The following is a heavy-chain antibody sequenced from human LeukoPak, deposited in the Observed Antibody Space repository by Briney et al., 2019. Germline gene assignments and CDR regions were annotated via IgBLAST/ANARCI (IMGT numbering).Heavy chain of an antibody. CDR3: TKASGRNLYGMDV. D-gene: IGHD3-10*01. Sequence: PGGSLRLSCVASGFTFTNYGMHWVRQTPGKGLEWVAFIRSDGSKNYYGDSVRGRFTISRDTSKNTLYLQMNTLRPEDTAVYYCTKASGRNLYGMDVWDQGTTVIVSS. CDR1: GFTFTNYG. CDR2: IRSDGSKN. V-gene: IGHV3-30*02. J-gene: IGHJ6*02.